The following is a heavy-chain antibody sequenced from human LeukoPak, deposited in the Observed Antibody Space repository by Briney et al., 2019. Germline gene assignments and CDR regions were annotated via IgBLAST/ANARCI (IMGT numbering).Heavy chain of an antibody. V-gene: IGHV1-2*02. CDR3: ARDRVGSGWPRPYYFEF. CDR1: GYTFTGYY. CDR2: MNXNTGAT. D-gene: IGHD6-19*01. J-gene: IGHJ4*02. Sequence: ASVKVSCKPSGYTFTGYYLHWVRQAPGQALEWMGWMNXNTGATMYAQKFQDRVSMYRDESSHSAYLDLTSLRSDDTAVYFCARDRVGSGWPRPYYFEFWGQGTLVTVSS.